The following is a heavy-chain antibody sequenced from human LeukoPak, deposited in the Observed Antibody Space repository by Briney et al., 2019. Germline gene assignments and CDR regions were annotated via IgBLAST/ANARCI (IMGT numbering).Heavy chain of an antibody. J-gene: IGHJ4*02. CDR2: IRYWGSKK. Sequence: GGSVSLPCAVSGFTFSSYDMHWVRHAPGEGLEWVESIRYWGSKKEYAEYVKSRVTNSRDNSKNTLYLQMNRLRAEDTAVYYSAKGGAKLRYFDWSTAVGCYFDYWGQGTLVTVSS. CDR1: GFTFSSYD. CDR3: AKGGAKLRYFDWSTAVGCYFDY. V-gene: IGHV3-30*02. D-gene: IGHD3-9*01.